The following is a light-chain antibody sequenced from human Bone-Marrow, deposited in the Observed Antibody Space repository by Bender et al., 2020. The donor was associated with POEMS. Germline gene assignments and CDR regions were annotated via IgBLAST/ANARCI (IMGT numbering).Light chain of an antibody. CDR1: KLGEKY. Sequence: SYELTQPPSVSVSPGQTASITCSGDKLGEKYASWYQQRPGQSPMLVVYNNADRPSGIPERFSGSSSGNTATLTISSVEAGDEADYYCQTWHFISDQWVFGGGTKLTVL. CDR2: NNA. J-gene: IGLJ3*02. CDR3: QTWHFISDQWV. V-gene: IGLV3-1*01.